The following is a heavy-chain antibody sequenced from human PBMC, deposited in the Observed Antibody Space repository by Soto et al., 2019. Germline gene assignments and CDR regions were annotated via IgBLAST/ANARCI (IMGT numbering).Heavy chain of an antibody. Sequence: GESLKISCKGSGYSFTSYWIGWVRQMPGKGLEWMGIIYPGDSDTRYSPSFQGQVTISADKSISTAYLQWSSLKASDTAMYYCVRGGTVTTYYYYYGMDVWGQGTTVTVSS. CDR1: GYSFTSYW. J-gene: IGHJ6*02. D-gene: IGHD4-4*01. V-gene: IGHV5-51*01. CDR2: IYPGDSDT. CDR3: VRGGTVTTYYYYYGMDV.